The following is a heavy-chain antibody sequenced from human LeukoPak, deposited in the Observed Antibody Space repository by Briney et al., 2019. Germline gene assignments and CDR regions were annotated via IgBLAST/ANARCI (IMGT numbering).Heavy chain of an antibody. J-gene: IGHJ6*02. V-gene: IGHV3-23*01. CDR3: AKVLDSSGYYSYYYYGMDV. CDR2: ISGSGGST. CDR1: GFTFSSYA. Sequence: GASLRLSCAPSGFTFSSYAMSWVRQAPGKGLDWVSAISGSGGSTYYADSVKGRFTISKDNSKNTLYLQMNSLRAEDTAVYYCAKVLDSSGYYSYYYYGMDVWGQGTTVTVSS. D-gene: IGHD3-22*01.